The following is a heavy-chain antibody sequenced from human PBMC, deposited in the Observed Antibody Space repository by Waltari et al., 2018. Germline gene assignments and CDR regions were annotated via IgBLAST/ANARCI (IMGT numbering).Heavy chain of an antibody. D-gene: IGHD3-3*01. V-gene: IGHV3-23*01. Sequence: EVQLLESGGGLVQPGGSLRLSCAASGFTFSSYAMSWVRQAPGKGLEWVSAISGSGGSTYDADSVKGRFTISRDNSKNTLYLQMNSLRAEDTAVYYCAKSPVGYDFWSGYPDYWGQGTLVTVSS. CDR2: ISGSGGST. J-gene: IGHJ4*02. CDR1: GFTFSSYA. CDR3: AKSPVGYDFWSGYPDY.